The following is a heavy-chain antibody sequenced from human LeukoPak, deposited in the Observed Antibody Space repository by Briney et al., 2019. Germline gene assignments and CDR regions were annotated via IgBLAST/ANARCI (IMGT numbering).Heavy chain of an antibody. CDR3: ARGYCNGGSCYSRSNWFDP. J-gene: IGHJ5*02. CDR1: GGSFSGYY. CDR2: INHSGST. V-gene: IGHV4-34*01. Sequence: KSSETLSLTCAVYGGSFSGYYWSWIRQPPGRGLEWIGEINHSGSTNYNPSLKSRVTISVDTSKNQFSLKLSSVTAADTAVYYCARGYCNGGSCYSRSNWFDPWGQGTLVTVSS. D-gene: IGHD2-15*01.